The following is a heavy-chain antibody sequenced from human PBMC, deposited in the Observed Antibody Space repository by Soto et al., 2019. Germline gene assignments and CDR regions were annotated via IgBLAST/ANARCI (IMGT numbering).Heavy chain of an antibody. V-gene: IGHV1-3*01. CDR1: GYTFTSYA. CDR2: INAGNGNT. J-gene: IGHJ4*02. CDR3: ARDWGGVVVAAAHY. D-gene: IGHD2-15*01. Sequence: QVQLVQSGAEVKKPGASVKVSCKASGYTFTSYAMHWVRQAPGQRLEWMGWINAGNGNTKYSQKFQGRVTITRDTSASTAYMELSSLRSEDTAVYYCARDWGGVVVAAAHYWGQGTLVTVSS.